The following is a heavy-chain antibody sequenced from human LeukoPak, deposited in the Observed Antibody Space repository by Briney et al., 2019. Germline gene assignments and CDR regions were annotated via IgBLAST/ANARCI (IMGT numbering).Heavy chain of an antibody. J-gene: IGHJ4*02. CDR1: GGSITNYY. V-gene: IGHV4-59*08. CDR3: ARATSYTGHLGW. CDR2: IYYSGST. Sequence: SETLSLTCTVSGGSITNYYWSWIRQPPGKGLEWIGYIYYSGSTNYDPSLKSRVTISVDTSKNQFSLSLSSVTAADTAVYYCARATSYTGHLGWWGQGTLVTVSS. D-gene: IGHD6-19*01.